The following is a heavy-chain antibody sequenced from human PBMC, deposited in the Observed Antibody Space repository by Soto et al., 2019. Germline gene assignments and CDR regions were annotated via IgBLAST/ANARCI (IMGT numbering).Heavy chain of an antibody. Sequence: QVQLVESGGGVVQPGRSLRLSCAVSGFTLSSHAMHWVRQAPGKGLEWVALILSDGSNKYYADSVKGRFTTSRDNSKNTMYLQMTSLSVADTAVYYCARDDEGGSDCDLGYWGQGALVTVSS. CDR1: GFTLSSHA. V-gene: IGHV3-30-3*01. CDR3: ARDDEGGSDCDLGY. CDR2: ILSDGSNK. J-gene: IGHJ4*02. D-gene: IGHD1-26*01.